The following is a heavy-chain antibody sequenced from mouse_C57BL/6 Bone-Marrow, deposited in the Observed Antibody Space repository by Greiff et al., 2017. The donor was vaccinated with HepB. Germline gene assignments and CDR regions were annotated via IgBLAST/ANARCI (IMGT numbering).Heavy chain of an antibody. V-gene: IGHV1-69*01. CDR3: ARGDYGSPYYAMDY. D-gene: IGHD1-1*01. CDR2: IDPSDSYT. Sequence: QVQLQQPGAELVMPGASVKLSCKASGYTFTSYWMHWVKQRPGQGLEWIGEIDPSDSYTNYNQKFKGKSTLTVDKSSSTAYMQLSSLTSEDSAVYYCARGDYGSPYYAMDYWGQGTSVTVSA. J-gene: IGHJ4*01. CDR1: GYTFTSYW.